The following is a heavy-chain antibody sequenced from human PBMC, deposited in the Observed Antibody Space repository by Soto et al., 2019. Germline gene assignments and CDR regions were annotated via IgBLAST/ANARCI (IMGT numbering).Heavy chain of an antibody. D-gene: IGHD2-8*01. CDR1: GFIFSVYT. J-gene: IGHJ3*02. CDR2: IFGSGGGE. Sequence: EVQLLESGGGLVQPGGSLRLSCEASGFIFSVYTMNWVRQVPGTGLQWVSGIFGSGGGEQYADSVRGRFTVSRDNSKNTLYLEMHSLRAEDTAVYYCASDLIANNGIWEPFEMWVRGTEVAVSS. V-gene: IGHV3-23*01. CDR3: ASDLIANNGIWEPFEM.